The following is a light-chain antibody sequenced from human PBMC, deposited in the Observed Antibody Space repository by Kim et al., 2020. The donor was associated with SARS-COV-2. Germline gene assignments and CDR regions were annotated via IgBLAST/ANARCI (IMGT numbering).Light chain of an antibody. V-gene: IGLV2-14*04. CDR3: SSFTSSFTWV. CDR1: SSDVVDDNY. Sequence: GQAITNSSPGSSSDVVDDNYVSWYQQHPGKAPKLMIYDVTKRPSGVSNRFSGSKSGNTASLTISGLQAEDEADYYCSSFTSSFTWVFGGGTQLTVL. J-gene: IGLJ3*02. CDR2: DVT.